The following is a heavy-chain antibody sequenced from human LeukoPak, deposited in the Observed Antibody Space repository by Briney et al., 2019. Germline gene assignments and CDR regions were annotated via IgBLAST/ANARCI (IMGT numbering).Heavy chain of an antibody. D-gene: IGHD3-10*01. CDR1: GFTLSSYS. J-gene: IGHJ4*02. CDR2: ISSSSSTI. Sequence: GGSLRLSCAASGFTLSSYSMNWVRQAPGKGLEWVSYISSSSSTIYYADSVKGRFTISRDNAKNSLYLQMNSLRAEDTAVYYCARDLAVRGVTRGSFDYWGQGTLVTVSS. CDR3: ARDLAVRGVTRGSFDY. V-gene: IGHV3-48*04.